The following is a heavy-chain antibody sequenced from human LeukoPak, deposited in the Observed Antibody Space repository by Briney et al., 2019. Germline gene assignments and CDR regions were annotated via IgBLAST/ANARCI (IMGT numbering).Heavy chain of an antibody. CDR3: ARLWDSTGLYFYYYMDV. CDR2: IYHNGNT. J-gene: IGHJ6*03. CDR1: GVSISSGSYY. Sequence: PSETLSLTCSVSGVSISSGSYYWGWIRQPPGMGLEWIGIIYHNGNTNYNPSLKSRVTISADTSRNQFSLRMDSVTAADTAVYYCARLWDSTGLYFYYYMDVWGGGTTVTVSS. D-gene: IGHD2/OR15-2a*01. V-gene: IGHV4-39*01.